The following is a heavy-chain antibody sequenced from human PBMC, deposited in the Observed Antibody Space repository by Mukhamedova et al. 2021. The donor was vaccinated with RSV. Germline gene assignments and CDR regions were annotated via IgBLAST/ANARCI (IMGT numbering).Heavy chain of an antibody. CDR3: AEVRFLERDPGSDAFDI. J-gene: IGHJ3*02. CDR2: IRYDGSNK. V-gene: IGHV3-30*02. Sequence: VRQAPGKGLEWVAFIRYDGSNKYYADSVKGRFTISRDNSKNTLYLQMNSLRAEDTAVYYCAEVRFLERDPGSDAFDIWGQGTLVT. D-gene: IGHD3-3*01.